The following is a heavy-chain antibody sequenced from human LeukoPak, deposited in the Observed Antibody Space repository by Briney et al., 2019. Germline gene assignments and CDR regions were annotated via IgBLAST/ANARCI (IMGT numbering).Heavy chain of an antibody. D-gene: IGHD3-9*01. Sequence: SETLSLTCAVSGGSISSSNWWSWVRQPPGKGLEWIGEIYHSWSTNYNPSLKSRVTISVDKSKNQVSLKLSSVTASDTAVYYCARVKYYDVLSGYYEKPDGFDYWGQGTLVTVSS. CDR2: IYHSWST. CDR1: GGSISSSNW. V-gene: IGHV4-4*02. J-gene: IGHJ4*02. CDR3: ARVKYYDVLSGYYEKPDGFDY.